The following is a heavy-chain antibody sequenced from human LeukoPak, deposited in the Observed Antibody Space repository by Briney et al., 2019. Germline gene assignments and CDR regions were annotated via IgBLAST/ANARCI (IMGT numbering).Heavy chain of an antibody. J-gene: IGHJ4*02. Sequence: ASVKVFCKASGYTFTDYYMHWVRQAPGQGLEWMGWINPKSGGTNYAQKFQGRVTMTRDTSISTAYMELSRLRSDDTAVYYCARVRTKWELSTFDYWGQGTLVTVSS. V-gene: IGHV1-2*02. CDR1: GYTFTDYY. CDR3: ARVRTKWELSTFDY. D-gene: IGHD1-26*01. CDR2: INPKSGGT.